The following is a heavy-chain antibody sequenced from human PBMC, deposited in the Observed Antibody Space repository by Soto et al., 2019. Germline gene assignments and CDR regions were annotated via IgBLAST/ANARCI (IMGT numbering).Heavy chain of an antibody. CDR1: GFTFTSSA. D-gene: IGHD6-6*01. V-gene: IGHV1-58*01. CDR2: IVVGSGNT. J-gene: IGHJ6*02. Sequence: SVKVSCKASGFTFTSSAVQWVRQARGQRLEWIGWIVVGSGNTNYAQKFQERVTITRDMSTSTAYMELSSLRSEDTAVYYCAAIDFEYSSSSFYHYGMDVWGQGTTVTVSS. CDR3: AAIDFEYSSSSFYHYGMDV.